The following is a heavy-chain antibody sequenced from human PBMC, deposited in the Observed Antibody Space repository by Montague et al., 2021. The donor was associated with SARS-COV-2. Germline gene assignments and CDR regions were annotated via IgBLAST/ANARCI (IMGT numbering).Heavy chain of an antibody. CDR1: GFSLSTRGVG. CDR3: AHTKAPAGDRWFDP. Sequence: PALVKPTQTLTLTCTFSGFSLSTRGVGVGWIRQPPGKALEWLALIYWDDDERYSPSQESRLTISKDNSKNQVVLTMTKMAPVHTATYYCAHTKAPAGDRWFDPWGQGTPVTVSS. CDR2: IYWDDDE. V-gene: IGHV2-5*02. D-gene: IGHD6-13*01. J-gene: IGHJ5*02.